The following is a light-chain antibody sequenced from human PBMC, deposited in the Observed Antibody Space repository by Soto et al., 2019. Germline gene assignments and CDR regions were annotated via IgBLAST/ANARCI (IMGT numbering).Light chain of an antibody. CDR2: TAS. CDR3: QQYNSYPWT. CDR1: QSISSW. V-gene: IGKV1-5*03. J-gene: IGKJ1*01. Sequence: DIQMTQSPSTLSASVGDRVTITCRASQSISSWLAWYQQKPGKAPKSLIYTASSLESGVPSRFSGSGSGTESTLTISSLQPDDFATYYFQQYNSYPWTFGQGTKVEIK.